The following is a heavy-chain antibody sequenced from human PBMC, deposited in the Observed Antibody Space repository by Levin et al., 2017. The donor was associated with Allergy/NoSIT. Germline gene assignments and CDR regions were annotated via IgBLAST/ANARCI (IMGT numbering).Heavy chain of an antibody. J-gene: IGHJ4*02. CDR1: GFSFITYW. Sequence: GGSLRLSCQVSGFSFITYWIGWVRQMPGKGLEWMGVIQPADSSTRYSPSFLDQVTISADKSISTVYLQWSSLKASDTAMYYCARHNDFSSGYSQPYYFDSWGQGTLVTVSS. CDR2: IQPADSST. CDR3: ARHNDFSSGYSQPYYFDS. D-gene: IGHD3-3*01. V-gene: IGHV5-51*01.